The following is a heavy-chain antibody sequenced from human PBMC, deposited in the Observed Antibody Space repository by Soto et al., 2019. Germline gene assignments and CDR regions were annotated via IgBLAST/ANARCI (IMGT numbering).Heavy chain of an antibody. V-gene: IGHV3-7*03. CDR3: ARGGTGDPDAFDI. D-gene: IGHD7-27*01. J-gene: IGHJ3*02. CDR1: GFTFSSYW. CDR2: IKQDGSEK. Sequence: GGSLRLSCAASGFTFSSYWMSWVRQAPGKGLEWVANIKQDGSEKYYVGSVKGRFTISRDNAKNSLYLQMNSLRAEYTAVYYCARGGTGDPDAFDIWGQGTMVTVSS.